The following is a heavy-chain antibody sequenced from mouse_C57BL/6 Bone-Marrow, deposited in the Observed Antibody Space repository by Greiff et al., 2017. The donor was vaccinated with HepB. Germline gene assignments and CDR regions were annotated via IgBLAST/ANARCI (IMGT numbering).Heavy chain of an antibody. D-gene: IGHD1-1*01. V-gene: IGHV1-47*01. CDR2: FHPYNDDT. CDR3: ARWGINYYGSSYGYFDV. Sequence: QVQLQQSGAELVKPGASVKMSCKASGYTFTTYPIEWLKQNHGKSLEWIGNFHPYNDDTKYNEKFKGKATLTVEKSSSTVYLELSRLTSDYYAVYYCARWGINYYGSSYGYFDVWGTGTTVTVAS. CDR1: GYTFTTYP. J-gene: IGHJ1*03.